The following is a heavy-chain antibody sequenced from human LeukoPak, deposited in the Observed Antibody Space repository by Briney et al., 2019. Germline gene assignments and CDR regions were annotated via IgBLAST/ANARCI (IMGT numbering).Heavy chain of an antibody. Sequence: GESLKISCKGSGYSFTSYWIGWVRQMPGKGLEWMGITYPGDSDTRYSPSFQGQVTISADKSISTAYLQWSSLKASDTAMYYCARSIYGSGSYNYYGMDVWGQGTTVTVSS. D-gene: IGHD3-10*01. CDR1: GYSFTSYW. J-gene: IGHJ6*02. CDR2: TYPGDSDT. CDR3: ARSIYGSGSYNYYGMDV. V-gene: IGHV5-51*01.